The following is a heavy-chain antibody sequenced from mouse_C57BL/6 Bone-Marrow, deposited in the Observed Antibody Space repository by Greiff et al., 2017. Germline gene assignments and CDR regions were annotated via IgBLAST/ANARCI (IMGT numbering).Heavy chain of an antibody. D-gene: IGHD3-2*02. CDR3: ERGDSSGYPYDMDD. CDR1: GYTFTDYY. CDR2: INPNNGGT. J-gene: IGHJ4*01. Sequence: EVQLQQSGPELVKPGASVKISCTASGYTFTDYYMNWVKQSHGKSLEWIGDINPNNGGTSYNQKFKGKATLTADPSSSPAYMELRSLTSADSAVYYGERGDSSGYPYDMDDWGQGTSVTVSS. V-gene: IGHV1-26*01.